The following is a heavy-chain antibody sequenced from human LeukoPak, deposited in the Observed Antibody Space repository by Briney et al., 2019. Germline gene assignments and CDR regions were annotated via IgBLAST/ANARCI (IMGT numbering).Heavy chain of an antibody. CDR1: GFTFSSYS. D-gene: IGHD3-3*02. V-gene: IGHV3-23*01. J-gene: IGHJ4*02. CDR2: ISGSGGST. CDR3: AKLRYRIFGVVISFDY. Sequence: GGSLRLSCAASGFTFSSYSMNWVRQAPGKGLEWVSAISGSGGSTYYADSVKGRFTISRDNSKNTLYLQMNSLRAEDTAVYYCAKLRYRIFGVVISFDYWGQGTLVTVSS.